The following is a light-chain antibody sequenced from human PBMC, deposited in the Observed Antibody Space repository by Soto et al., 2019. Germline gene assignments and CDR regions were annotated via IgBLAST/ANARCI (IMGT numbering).Light chain of an antibody. Sequence: DIVMTQSPDSLAVSLGERATINCKSSQSVLYSSNNKNYLAWYQQKPGQPPKLLIYWASTRESGVPDRFSGSGSGTDFTRTISSLQAEDVEVYYCQQYYSTPLTFGQGTRLEIK. CDR2: WAS. CDR1: QSVLYSSNNKNY. CDR3: QQYYSTPLT. J-gene: IGKJ5*01. V-gene: IGKV4-1*01.